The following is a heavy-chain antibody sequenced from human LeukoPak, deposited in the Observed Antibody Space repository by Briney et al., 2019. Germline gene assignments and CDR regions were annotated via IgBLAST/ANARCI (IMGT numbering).Heavy chain of an antibody. Sequence: GALRLSCAASGFTFSSYGMHWVRQAPGKGLEWVAFIRYDGSNKYYADSVKGRFTISRDNSKNTLYLQMNSLRAEDTAVYYCAKVGRAGNSGDYWGQGTLVTVSS. CDR1: GFTFSSYG. V-gene: IGHV3-30*02. CDR3: AKVGRAGNSGDY. J-gene: IGHJ4*02. CDR2: IRYDGSNK. D-gene: IGHD4-23*01.